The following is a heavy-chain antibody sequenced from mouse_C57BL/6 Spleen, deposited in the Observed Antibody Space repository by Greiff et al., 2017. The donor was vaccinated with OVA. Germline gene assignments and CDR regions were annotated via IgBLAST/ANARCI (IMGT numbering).Heavy chain of an antibody. Sequence: VQLQQPGAELVRPGTSVKLSCKASGYTFTSYWMHWVKQRPGQGLEWIGVIDPSDSYTNYNQKFKGKATLTVDTSSSTAYMQLSSLTSEDSAVYYCARSPTVVAPLDYWGQGTSVTVSS. D-gene: IGHD1-1*01. CDR2: IDPSDSYT. J-gene: IGHJ4*01. CDR3: ARSPTVVAPLDY. CDR1: GYTFTSYW. V-gene: IGHV1-59*01.